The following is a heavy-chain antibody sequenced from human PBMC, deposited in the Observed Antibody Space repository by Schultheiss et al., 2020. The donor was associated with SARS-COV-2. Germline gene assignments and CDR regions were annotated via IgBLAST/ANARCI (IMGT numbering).Heavy chain of an antibody. CDR1: GGSISSGGYY. Sequence: SETLSLTCTVSGGSISSGGYYWSWIRQHPGKGLEWIGYIYYSGSTYYNPSLKSRVTISVDTSKNQFSLKLSSVTAADTAVYYCARAGSYDFWSGYYTDYYYYGMDVWGQGTTVTVSS. D-gene: IGHD3-3*01. CDR2: IYYSGST. V-gene: IGHV4-31*03. CDR3: ARAGSYDFWSGYYTDYYYYGMDV. J-gene: IGHJ6*02.